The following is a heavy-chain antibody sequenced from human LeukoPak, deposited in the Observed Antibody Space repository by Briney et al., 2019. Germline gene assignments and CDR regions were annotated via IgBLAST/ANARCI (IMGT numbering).Heavy chain of an antibody. CDR1: GFTFSDYY. CDR3: AREKGTVFDY. V-gene: IGHV3-11*04. D-gene: IGHD4-17*01. CDR2: VSNSGSII. Sequence: GGSLRLSCAASGFTFSDYYMSWIRQAPGKGLEWVSYVSNSGSIISYADSVKGRFTISRDNAKNSLYLQMNSLRAEDTAVYYCAREKGTVFDYWGQGALVTISS. J-gene: IGHJ4*02.